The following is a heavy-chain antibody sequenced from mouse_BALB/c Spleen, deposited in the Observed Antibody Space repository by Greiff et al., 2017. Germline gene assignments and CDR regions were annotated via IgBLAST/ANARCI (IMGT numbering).Heavy chain of an antibody. D-gene: IGHD2-2*01. CDR1: GYTFTDYN. CDR3: ARGGYGYDVRAMDY. J-gene: IGHJ4*01. Sequence: VQLKESGPELVKPGASVKIPCKASGYTFTDYNMDWVKQSHGKSLEWIGDINPNNGGTIYNQKFKGKATLTADKSSSTAYMQLSSLASEDSAVYYCARGGYGYDVRAMDYWGQGTSVTVSS. CDR2: INPNNGGT. V-gene: IGHV1-18*01.